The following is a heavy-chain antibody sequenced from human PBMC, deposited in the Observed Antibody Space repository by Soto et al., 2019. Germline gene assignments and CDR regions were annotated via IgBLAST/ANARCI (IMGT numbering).Heavy chain of an antibody. D-gene: IGHD6-13*01. Sequence: TGESLKISCKGSGYSFTSYWISWVRQMPGKGLEWMGRIDPSDSYTNYSPSFQGHVTISADKSISTAYLQWSSLKASDTAMYYCARSAVIRRDAFDIWGQGTMVTVSS. J-gene: IGHJ3*02. CDR3: ARSAVIRRDAFDI. CDR1: GYSFTSYW. V-gene: IGHV5-10-1*01. CDR2: IDPSDSYT.